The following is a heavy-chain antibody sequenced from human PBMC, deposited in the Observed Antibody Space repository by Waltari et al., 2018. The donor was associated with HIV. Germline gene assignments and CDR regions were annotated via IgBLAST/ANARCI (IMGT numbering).Heavy chain of an antibody. CDR3: AKELRFLSRYFGMDV. Sequence: QVQLVESGGGVVQPGGSLRLSCAASEFTFSSYGMHWVRQAPGKGLGGVAFIRHDGSNKDYADSVKGRFTITRDNPKNTLYLQMNSLRAEDTAMYYCAKELRFLSRYFGMDVWGQGTTVTVSS. CDR1: EFTFSSYG. CDR2: IRHDGSNK. D-gene: IGHD3-3*01. J-gene: IGHJ6*02. V-gene: IGHV3-30*02.